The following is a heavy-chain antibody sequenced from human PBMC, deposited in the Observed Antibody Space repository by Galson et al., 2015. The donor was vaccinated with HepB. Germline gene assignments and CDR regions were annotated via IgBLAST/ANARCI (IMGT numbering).Heavy chain of an antibody. V-gene: IGHV3-9*01. CDR2: ISWNSGSI. D-gene: IGHD2-2*02. Sequence: SLRLSCAASGFTFDDYAMHWVRQAPGKGLEWVSGISWNSGSIGYADSVKGRFTISRDNAKNSLYLQMNSLRAEDTALYYCAKDLARSPIVVVPAAIIGPVAFDIWGQGTMVTVSS. CDR3: AKDLARSPIVVVPAAIIGPVAFDI. J-gene: IGHJ3*02. CDR1: GFTFDDYA.